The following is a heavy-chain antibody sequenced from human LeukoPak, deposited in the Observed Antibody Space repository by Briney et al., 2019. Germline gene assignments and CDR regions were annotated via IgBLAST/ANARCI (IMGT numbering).Heavy chain of an antibody. CDR2: IIHSGST. CDR3: ARGTVLTGYASFDY. J-gene: IGHJ4*02. Sequence: SETLSFTCGVYGGSFSGYYWTWIRQSPGKGMEWIGEIIHSGSTNYSPSLKSRVTISVDTSKSQFSLKMRSVTAADTAVYYCARGTVLTGYASFDYWGLGTLVTVSS. V-gene: IGHV4-34*01. D-gene: IGHD2-8*01. CDR1: GGSFSGYY.